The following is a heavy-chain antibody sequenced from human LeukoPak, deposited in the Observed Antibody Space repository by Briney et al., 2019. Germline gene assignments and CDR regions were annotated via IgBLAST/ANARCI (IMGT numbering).Heavy chain of an antibody. CDR2: IYHSGST. V-gene: IGHV4-4*02. J-gene: IGHJ4*02. D-gene: IGHD6-19*01. CDR3: ASIAVALYYFDY. CDR1: GGSISSSNW. Sequence: PSETLSLTCAVSGGSISSSNWWSWVRQPPGKGLEWIGEIYHSGSTNYNPSLKSRVTISVDKSKNRFSLKLSSVTAADTAVYYCASIAVALYYFDYWGQGTLVTVSS.